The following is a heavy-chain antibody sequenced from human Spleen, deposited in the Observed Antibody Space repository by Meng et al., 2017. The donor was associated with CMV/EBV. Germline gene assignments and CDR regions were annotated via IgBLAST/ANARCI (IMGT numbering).Heavy chain of an antibody. CDR2: ISSSSSTI. CDR1: GFTFSIYG. D-gene: IGHD5-18*01. V-gene: IGHV3-48*04. J-gene: IGHJ6*02. Sequence: GESLKISCAASGFTFSIYGMHWVRQAPGKGLEWVSYISSSSSTIYYADSVKGRFTISRDNAKNSVYLRMSGLRVEDTAVYYCARDQEGTRIPSPIHYGLDVWGQGTTVTVSS. CDR3: ARDQEGTRIPSPIHYGLDV.